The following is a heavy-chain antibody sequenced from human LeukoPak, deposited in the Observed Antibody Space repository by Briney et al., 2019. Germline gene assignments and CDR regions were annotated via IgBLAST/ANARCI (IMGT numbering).Heavy chain of an antibody. V-gene: IGHV4-59*01. CDR2: IYYSGST. CDR3: ARDLVDWAFDI. Sequence: SETLSLTCAVYGGSFSGYYWSWIRQPPGKGLEWIGYIYYSGSTNYNPSLKSRVTISVDTSKNQFSLKLSSVTAADTAVYYCARDLVDWAFDIWGQGTMVTVSS. J-gene: IGHJ3*02. D-gene: IGHD3/OR15-3a*01. CDR1: GGSFSGYY.